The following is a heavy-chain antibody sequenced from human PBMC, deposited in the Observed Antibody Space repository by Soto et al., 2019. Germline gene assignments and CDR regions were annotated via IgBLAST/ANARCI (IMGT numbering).Heavy chain of an antibody. D-gene: IGHD3-10*02. V-gene: IGHV3-23*01. J-gene: IGHJ4*02. CDR2: VSIGGST. CDR1: GFTFSSYA. Sequence: PGGSLRLSCAASGFTFSSYAMGWVRQGPGKGLEWVAVVSIGGSTHYADSVRVRFTISIDNSKNTLSLQMNSLTAADTAVYFCAKGRCSCEDSDDWGQGAPVTVSS. CDR3: AKGRCSCEDSDD.